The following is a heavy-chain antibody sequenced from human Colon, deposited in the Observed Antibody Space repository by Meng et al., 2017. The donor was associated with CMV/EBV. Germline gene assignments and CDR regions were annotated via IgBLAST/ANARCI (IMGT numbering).Heavy chain of an antibody. J-gene: IGHJ4*02. CDR1: GDTFTNYD. CDR3: ARGNCSGNTCDIYFDQ. V-gene: IGHV1-69*17. CDR2: FIPIFTVP. D-gene: IGHD4-23*01. Sequence: GDTFTNYDISWVRQAPGQGLEWLGGFIPIFTVPHYAPKLQGRLTISTDKSTTTAYMELTSLTSEDTAVYYCARGNCSGNTCDIYFDQWGQGTLVTVSS.